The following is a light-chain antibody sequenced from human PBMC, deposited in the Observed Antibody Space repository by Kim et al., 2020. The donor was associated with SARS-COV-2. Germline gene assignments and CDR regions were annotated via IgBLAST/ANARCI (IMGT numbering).Light chain of an antibody. CDR1: QSVSSN. V-gene: IGKV3-15*01. Sequence: SPRERATPACRASQSVSSNLACYQQKPSQAPRLLIYGASTRATGIPARFSGSGSGTEFTLTISSLQSEDLAVYYCHQYNNWPALTFGGGTKVDIK. CDR3: HQYNNWPALT. J-gene: IGKJ4*01. CDR2: GAS.